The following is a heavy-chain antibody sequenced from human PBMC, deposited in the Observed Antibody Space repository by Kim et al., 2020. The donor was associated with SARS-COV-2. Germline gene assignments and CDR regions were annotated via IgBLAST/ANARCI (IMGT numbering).Heavy chain of an antibody. V-gene: IGHV3-66*01. J-gene: IGHJ1*01. D-gene: IGHD3-22*01. Sequence: ADSMKGRLIISRDPSKSTLYHQMNSLRAEDTAVYYCATVVFYYDAGYFKNWGQGTLVIVSS. CDR3: ATVVFYYDAGYFKN.